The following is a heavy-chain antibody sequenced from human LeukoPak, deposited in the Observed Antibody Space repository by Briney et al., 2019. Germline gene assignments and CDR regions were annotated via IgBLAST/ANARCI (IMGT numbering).Heavy chain of an antibody. CDR2: ISWNSGSI. J-gene: IGHJ3*02. Sequence: SLRLSCAASGFTFDDYAMHWVRQAPGKGLEWVSGISWNSGSIGYADSVKGRFTISRDNAKNSLYLQMNSLRAEDTALYYCAKEYCSSTSCYFGIGGFDAFDIWGQGTMVTVSS. CDR1: GFTFDDYA. V-gene: IGHV3-9*01. D-gene: IGHD2-2*01. CDR3: AKEYCSSTSCYFGIGGFDAFDI.